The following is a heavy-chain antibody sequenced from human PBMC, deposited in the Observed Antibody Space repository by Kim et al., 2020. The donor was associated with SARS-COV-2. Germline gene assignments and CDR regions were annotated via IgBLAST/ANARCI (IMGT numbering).Heavy chain of an antibody. CDR1: GYTFTSYA. Sequence: ASVKVSCKASGYTFTSYAMHWVRQAPGQRLEWMGWINAGNGNTKYSQKFQGRVTITRDKSASTAYMELSSLRSEDTAVYYCARAMALAAAVKFDYWGQGTLVTVSS. J-gene: IGHJ4*02. CDR3: ARAMALAAAVKFDY. CDR2: INAGNGNT. D-gene: IGHD6-13*01. V-gene: IGHV1-3*01.